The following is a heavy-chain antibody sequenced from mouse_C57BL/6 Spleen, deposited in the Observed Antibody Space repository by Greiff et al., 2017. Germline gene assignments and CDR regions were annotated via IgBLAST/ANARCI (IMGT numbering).Heavy chain of an antibody. J-gene: IGHJ1*03. CDR1: GYTFTDYN. Sequence: EVQLQESGPELVKPGASVKIPCKASGYTFTDYNMDWVKQSHGKSLEWIGDINPNNGGTIYNQKFKGKATLTVDKSSSTAYMELRSLTSEDTAVYYCARSGYYYGSSSYWYFDVWGTGTTVTVSS. D-gene: IGHD1-1*01. CDR2: INPNNGGT. V-gene: IGHV1-18*01. CDR3: ARSGYYYGSSSYWYFDV.